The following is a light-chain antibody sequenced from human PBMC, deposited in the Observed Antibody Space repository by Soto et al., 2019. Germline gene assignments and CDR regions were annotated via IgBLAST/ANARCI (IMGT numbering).Light chain of an antibody. Sequence: DIVMTQTPLSLSVTPGKPASISCKSSQSLLHSNEKTYVYWYLQKPGQAPQLLIYDVSTRLSGVPDRFSGSGSGTDFTLKISRVEAEDVGIYYCMQSIQLPWTFGQGAKVEIK. V-gene: IGKV2D-29*01. J-gene: IGKJ1*01. CDR1: QSLLHSNEKTY. CDR3: MQSIQLPWT. CDR2: DVS.